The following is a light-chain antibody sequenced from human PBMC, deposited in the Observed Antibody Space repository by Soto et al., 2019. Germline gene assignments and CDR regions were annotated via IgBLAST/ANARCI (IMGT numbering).Light chain of an antibody. Sequence: EIVMTQFPATLFVSPGEGATLSCKASQNVYNNLAWYQQRPGQPPRLLIYDASTRATGISARFSGSGYGTEFTLTISSLQSEDFAVYFCQQCRNWPLTFGGGTKVDIK. J-gene: IGKJ4*01. CDR1: QNVYNN. V-gene: IGKV3-15*01. CDR3: QQCRNWPLT. CDR2: DAS.